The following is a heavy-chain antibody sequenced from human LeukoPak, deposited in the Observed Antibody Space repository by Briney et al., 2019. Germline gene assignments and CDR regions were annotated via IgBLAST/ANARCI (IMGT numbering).Heavy chain of an antibody. CDR2: IYPGDSDT. J-gene: IGHJ5*02. V-gene: IGHV5-51*01. CDR3: ARHLAAGTNCFDP. Sequence: ASVKVSCKASGYTFTNYGFTWVRQAPGQGLEWMGIIYPGDSDTRYSPSFRGQVTISADKSISTAYLQWNSLKASDTAMYYCARHLAAGTNCFDPWGQGTLVTVSS. D-gene: IGHD6-13*01. CDR1: GYTFTNYG.